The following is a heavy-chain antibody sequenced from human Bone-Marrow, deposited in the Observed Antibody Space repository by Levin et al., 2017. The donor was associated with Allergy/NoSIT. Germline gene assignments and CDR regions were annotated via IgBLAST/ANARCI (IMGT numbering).Heavy chain of an antibody. J-gene: IGHJ6*02. CDR3: AKENGSGTDYYDCGMDV. Sequence: PGGSLRLSCATSGFSISIYAMHWVRQAPGKGLEWVAVIGYDGSNIYYADSVKGRFTISRDNSKNTLFLQMNGLRAEDTAVYYCAKENGSGTDYYDCGMDVWGQGTTVTVFS. CDR1: GFSISIYA. CDR2: IGYDGSNI. D-gene: IGHD3-10*01. V-gene: IGHV3-30*18.